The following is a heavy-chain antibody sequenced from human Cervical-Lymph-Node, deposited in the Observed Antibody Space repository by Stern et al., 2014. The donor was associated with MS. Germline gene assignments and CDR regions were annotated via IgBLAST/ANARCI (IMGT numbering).Heavy chain of an antibody. CDR1: GFTFRSYG. V-gene: IGHV3-30*03. CDR2: LSFDGNDK. Sequence: VQLVESGGGVVQPGRSLRLSCAASGFTFRSYGMHWVRQAPGKGLEWVALLSFDGNDKYYSDSVRGRFTISRDNSKNTLYLQMNSLRAEDTAVYYCATIAAAGDFDYWGQGTLVTVSS. CDR3: ATIAAAGDFDY. D-gene: IGHD6-25*01. J-gene: IGHJ4*02.